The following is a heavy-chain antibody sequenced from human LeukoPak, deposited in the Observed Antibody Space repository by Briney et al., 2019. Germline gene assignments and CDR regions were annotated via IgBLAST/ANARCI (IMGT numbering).Heavy chain of an antibody. CDR1: GFTFSSYN. CDR3: ARDQNSYGYCYFDY. CDR2: ISSSSSYM. D-gene: IGHD5-18*01. V-gene: IGHV3-21*01. Sequence: GGSLRLSCEASGFTFSSYNMNWVRQAPGKGLEWVSSISSSSSYMYHAASVKGRFTISRDNAKNSLYLRMNSLRAEDTAVYYCARDQNSYGYCYFDYWGQGTLVTASS. J-gene: IGHJ4*02.